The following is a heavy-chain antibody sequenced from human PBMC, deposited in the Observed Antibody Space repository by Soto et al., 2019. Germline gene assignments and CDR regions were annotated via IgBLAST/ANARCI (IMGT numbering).Heavy chain of an antibody. CDR3: ATESSGSSPLHFDY. J-gene: IGHJ4*02. Sequence: PWETLSLTSSVSDHCRSGGDDYWRWSRQPPEKAEEGSGYIYNSVRTYYNPSLTSRLTMSLDKSENQFSLKLSSVTAADTAMYYCATESSGSSPLHFDYWGQGTRVTVSS. V-gene: IGHV4-30-4*01. CDR2: IYNSVRT. D-gene: IGHD3-22*01. CDR1: DHCRSGGDDY.